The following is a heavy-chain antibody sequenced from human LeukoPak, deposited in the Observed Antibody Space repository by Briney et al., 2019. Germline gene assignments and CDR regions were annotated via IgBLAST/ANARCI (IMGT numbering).Heavy chain of an antibody. Sequence: PGGTLRLSCAASGFTFSSYGMHWVRQAPGKGLEWVAVISYDGSNKYYADSVKGRFTISRDNSKNTLYLQMNSLRAEDTAVYYCAREGSSGCPHNDFWGQGTLVTVSS. D-gene: IGHD6-19*01. CDR3: AREGSSGCPHNDF. V-gene: IGHV3-30*03. J-gene: IGHJ4*02. CDR2: ISYDGSNK. CDR1: GFTFSSYG.